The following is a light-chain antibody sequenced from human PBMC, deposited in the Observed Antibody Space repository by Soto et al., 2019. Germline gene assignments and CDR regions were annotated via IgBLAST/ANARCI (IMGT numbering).Light chain of an antibody. J-gene: IGKJ1*01. V-gene: IGKV1-5*01. CDR3: QQYNSYWGT. CDR1: QSISSW. CDR2: DAS. Sequence: DIQRTQSPSSLSASVVDRVTITCRASQSISSWLSWYQQKQGKAPKLLIYDASSLESGVPSRFRGSGSGTEFTLTISSLQPDDFATYYCQQYNSYWGTFGQGTKVDIK.